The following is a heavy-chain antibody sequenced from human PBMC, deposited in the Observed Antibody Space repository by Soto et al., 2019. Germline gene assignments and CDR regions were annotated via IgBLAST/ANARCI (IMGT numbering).Heavy chain of an antibody. Sequence: SETLSLTCAVYGGSFSGYYWSWIRQPPGKGLEWIGEINHSGSTNYNPSLKSRVTISVDTSKNQFSLKLCSVTAADTAVYYCASYFDDSSALGYWGQGTLVTVSS. D-gene: IGHD3-22*01. CDR2: INHSGST. CDR3: ASYFDDSSALGY. V-gene: IGHV4-34*01. J-gene: IGHJ4*02. CDR1: GGSFSGYY.